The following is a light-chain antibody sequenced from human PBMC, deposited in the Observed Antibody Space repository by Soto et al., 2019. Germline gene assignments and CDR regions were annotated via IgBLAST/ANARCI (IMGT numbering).Light chain of an antibody. V-gene: IGLV2-18*02. CDR1: SSDIGGYDR. CDR3: SSYSSSNTVV. Sequence: QSALTQPPSVSGSPGQSVTISCTGTSSDIGGYDRVSWYQQPPGTAPKLMIYEVTNRPSGVPDRFSGSKSGNTASLTISGLQSEDGADYHCSSYSSSNTVVFGGGTKLTVL. CDR2: EVT. J-gene: IGLJ3*02.